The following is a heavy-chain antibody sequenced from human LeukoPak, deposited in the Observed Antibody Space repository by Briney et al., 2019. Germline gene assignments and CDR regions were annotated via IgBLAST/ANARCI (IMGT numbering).Heavy chain of an antibody. D-gene: IGHD3-16*01. CDR2: IYYSGST. CDR1: GGSISLNY. J-gene: IGHJ4*02. V-gene: IGHV4-31*11. Sequence: SETLSLTCAVSGGSISLNYWSWIRQHPGKGLEWIGYIYYSGSTYYNPSLKSRVTISVDTSKNQFSLKLSSVTAADTAVYYCASSSGGDYFDYWGQGTLVTVSS. CDR3: ASSSGGDYFDY.